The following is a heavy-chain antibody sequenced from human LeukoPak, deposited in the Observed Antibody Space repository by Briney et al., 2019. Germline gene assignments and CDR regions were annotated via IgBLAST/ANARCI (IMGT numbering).Heavy chain of an antibody. V-gene: IGHV3-NL1*01. CDR3: AKDLYYYDSSGPALAFDI. CDR2: IYSGGST. CDR1: GFTFSSYG. Sequence: GGSLRLSCAASGFTFSSYGMHWVRQAPGKGLEWVSVIYSGGSTYYADSVKGRFTISRDNSKNTLYLQMNSLRAEDTAVYYCAKDLYYYDSSGPALAFDIWGQGTMVTVSS. D-gene: IGHD3-22*01. J-gene: IGHJ3*02.